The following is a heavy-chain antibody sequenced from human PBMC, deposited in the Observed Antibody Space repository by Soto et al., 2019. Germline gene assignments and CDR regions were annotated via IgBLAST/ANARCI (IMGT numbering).Heavy chain of an antibody. Sequence: GASVKVSCKASGYTFTNNDVSWVRQATGQGLEWMGWMNPGSGDTGYAQKFQGRVTMTRDISIATAYMELNSLTSEDTAIYYCARRESFGSLNWFEPWGQGTLVPVSS. V-gene: IGHV1-8*02. CDR2: MNPGSGDT. CDR3: ARRESFGSLNWFEP. J-gene: IGHJ5*02. CDR1: GYTFTNND. D-gene: IGHD5-18*01.